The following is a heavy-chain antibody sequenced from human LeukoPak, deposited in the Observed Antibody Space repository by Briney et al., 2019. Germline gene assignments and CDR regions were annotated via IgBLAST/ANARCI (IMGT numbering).Heavy chain of an antibody. V-gene: IGHV3-30*02. Sequence: PGGSLRLSCAASGFTFSSYRMSWVRQAPGKGLEWVTFIRNDGSDKYYADSVKGRFTISRDTSKNTVYVQMNSLRSEDTAVYYCVRDADWSFDYWGQGTLVTVSS. J-gene: IGHJ4*02. CDR3: VRDADWSFDY. CDR2: IRNDGSDK. CDR1: GFTFSSYR. D-gene: IGHD2-21*01.